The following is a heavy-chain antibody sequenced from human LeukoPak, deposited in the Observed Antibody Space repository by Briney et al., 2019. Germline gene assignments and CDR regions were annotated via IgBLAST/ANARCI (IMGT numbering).Heavy chain of an antibody. D-gene: IGHD2-21*02. V-gene: IGHV1-2*06. CDR2: INPNSGGT. J-gene: IGHJ4*02. CDR3: ARRPAYCGGDCPLNY. CDR1: GYTFTGYY. Sequence: GASVKVSCKASGYTFTGYYMHWVRQAPGQGLEWMGRINPNSGGTNYAQKFQGRDTMTRDTSISTAYMELSRLRSDDTAVYYCARRPAYCGGDCPLNYWGQGTLVTVSS.